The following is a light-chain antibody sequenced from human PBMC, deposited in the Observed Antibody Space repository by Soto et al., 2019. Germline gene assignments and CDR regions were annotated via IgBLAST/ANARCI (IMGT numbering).Light chain of an antibody. Sequence: EIVLTQSPGTLSLSPGERATLSCRASQSVSSRFLAWYQQKPGQAPRVLIYGASSRATGIPDRFSGSGSGTDVTLIISRLEPEDFAMYYCQQYDSSRTFGQGTKVEMK. CDR2: GAS. CDR1: QSVSSRF. V-gene: IGKV3-20*01. J-gene: IGKJ1*01. CDR3: QQYDSSRT.